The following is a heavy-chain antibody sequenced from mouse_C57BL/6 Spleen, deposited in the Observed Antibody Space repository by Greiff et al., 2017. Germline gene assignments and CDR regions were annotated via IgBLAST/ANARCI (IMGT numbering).Heavy chain of an antibody. D-gene: IGHD1-1*01. J-gene: IGHJ4*01. CDR3: ARGGYYGSSYDAMDY. Sequence: EVQLVESGPELVKPGASVKMFCKASGYTFTDYNMHWVKQSHGKSLEWIGYINPNNGGTSYNQKFKGKATLTVNKSSSTAYMELRSLTSEDSAVYYCARGGYYGSSYDAMDYWGQGTSVTVSS. CDR2: INPNNGGT. CDR1: GYTFTDYN. V-gene: IGHV1-22*01.